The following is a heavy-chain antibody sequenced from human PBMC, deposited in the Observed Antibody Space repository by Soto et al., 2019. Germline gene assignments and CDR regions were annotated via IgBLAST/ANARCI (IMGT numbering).Heavy chain of an antibody. CDR2: ISGSGGST. Sequence: EVQLLESGGGLVQPGGSLRLSCAASGFTFSSYAMSWVRQAPGKGLEWVSAISGSGGSTYYADSVKGRFTISRDNSKNTLHLQMNSLRVEDTAVYCCAKEFRLLGHPGLVEYGCQGKLVTVSS. J-gene: IGHJ4*02. CDR1: GFTFSSYA. CDR3: AKEFRLLGHPGLVEY. V-gene: IGHV3-23*01. D-gene: IGHD2-21*01.